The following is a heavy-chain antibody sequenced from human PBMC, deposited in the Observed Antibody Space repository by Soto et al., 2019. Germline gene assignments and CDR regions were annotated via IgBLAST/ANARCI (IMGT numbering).Heavy chain of an antibody. CDR3: ARDGYYYDSSGYYYDCDY. Sequence: QVQLVQSGAEVKKPGSSVKVSCKASGGTFSSYAISWVRQAPGQGLEWMGGIIPIFGTANYAQKFQGRVTITADESTSTAYMELSSLRSEDTAVYYCARDGYYYDSSGYYYDCDYWGQGTLVTVSS. CDR1: GGTFSSYA. CDR2: IIPIFGTA. V-gene: IGHV1-69*12. J-gene: IGHJ4*02. D-gene: IGHD3-22*01.